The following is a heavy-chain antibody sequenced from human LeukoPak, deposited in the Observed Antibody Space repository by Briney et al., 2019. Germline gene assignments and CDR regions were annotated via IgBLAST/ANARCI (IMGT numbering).Heavy chain of an antibody. CDR3: ARDHSSGWYGDY. D-gene: IGHD6-19*01. CDR1: GYTFTGYY. Sequence: ASVKVSCTASGYTFTGYYMHWVRQSPGQGVGWMGWINPNSGGTNYAQKFQGRLTMTRDTSISTAYMELSRLRSDDTAVYYCARDHSSGWYGDYWGQGTLVTVSS. V-gene: IGHV1-2*02. CDR2: INPNSGGT. J-gene: IGHJ4*02.